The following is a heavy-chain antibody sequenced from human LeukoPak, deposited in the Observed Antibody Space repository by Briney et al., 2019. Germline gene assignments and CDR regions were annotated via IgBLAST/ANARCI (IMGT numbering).Heavy chain of an antibody. V-gene: IGHV4-34*01. Sequence: SETLSLTCAVYGGSLSDYSWSWIRQPPGKGLEWIGEINHSGSTNYNPSLKSRVSISVDTSKNQFSLKLSSVTAADTAVYYCARAARNDNCSGGSCYGAYFDYWGQGTLVTVSS. CDR1: GGSLSDYS. D-gene: IGHD2-15*01. CDR2: INHSGST. CDR3: ARAARNDNCSGGSCYGAYFDY. J-gene: IGHJ4*02.